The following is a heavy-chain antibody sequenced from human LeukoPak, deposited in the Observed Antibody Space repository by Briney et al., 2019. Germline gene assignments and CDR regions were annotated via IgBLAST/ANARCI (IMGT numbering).Heavy chain of an antibody. CDR1: GGSISSGGYY. CDR3: ARDVSYYYGSPPDAFDI. D-gene: IGHD3-10*01. J-gene: IGHJ3*02. Sequence: SETLSLTCTVSGGSISSGGYYWRWIRQPPGKGLEWIGYIYYSGSTYYNPSLKSRVTISVDTSKNQFSLKLSSVTAADTAVYYCARDVSYYYGSPPDAFDIWGQGTMVTVSS. V-gene: IGHV4-31*03. CDR2: IYYSGST.